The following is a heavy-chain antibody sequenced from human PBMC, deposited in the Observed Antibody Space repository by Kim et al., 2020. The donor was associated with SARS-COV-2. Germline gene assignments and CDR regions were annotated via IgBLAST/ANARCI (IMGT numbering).Heavy chain of an antibody. J-gene: IGHJ4*02. CDR3: ARQALRELSYLDY. V-gene: IGHV4-39*01. D-gene: IGHD3-16*02. Sequence: NPSTKRRATLSVDTSKNPFSRKLSAVTAADTAVYYCARQALRELSYLDYWGQGTLVTVSS.